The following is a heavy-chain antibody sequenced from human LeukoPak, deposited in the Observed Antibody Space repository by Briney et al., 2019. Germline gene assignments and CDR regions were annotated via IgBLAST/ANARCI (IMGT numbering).Heavy chain of an antibody. CDR2: IYTSGST. V-gene: IGHV4-4*07. D-gene: IGHD6-19*01. CDR1: GGSISSYY. J-gene: IGHJ4*02. CDR3: ARVARFGDPAVAGEYFDY. Sequence: KPSETLSLTCTVSGGSISSYYWSWIRQPAGKGLEWIGRIYTSGSTNYNPSLKSRVTMSVDTSKNQFSLKLSSVTAADTAVYYCARVARFGDPAVAGEYFDYWGQGTLVTVSS.